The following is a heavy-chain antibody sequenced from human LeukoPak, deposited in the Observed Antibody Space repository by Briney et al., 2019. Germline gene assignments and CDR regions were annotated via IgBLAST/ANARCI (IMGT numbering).Heavy chain of an antibody. Sequence: GGSLRLSCAASGFAFSTFIVNWVRQAPGKGLEWVSAITSDGYNTHYADSVKGRFTIFRDNSKNTLYLQMSSLRAEDTAVYYCAKDHLSWGSSFDFWGQGTLVTVSS. V-gene: IGHV3-23*01. J-gene: IGHJ4*02. CDR3: AKDHLSWGSSFDF. D-gene: IGHD7-27*01. CDR2: ITSDGYNT. CDR1: GFAFSTFI.